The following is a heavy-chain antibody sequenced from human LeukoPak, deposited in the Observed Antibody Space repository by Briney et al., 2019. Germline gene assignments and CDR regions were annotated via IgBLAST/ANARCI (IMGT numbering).Heavy chain of an antibody. CDR2: ISSTSAYI. CDR1: GFTFSSYS. V-gene: IGHV3-21*01. D-gene: IGHD2-8*02. J-gene: IGHJ5*01. Sequence: GGSLRLSCAASGFTFSSYSMNWVRQAPGKGLEWVSSISSTSAYIYYADSVKGRFTISRDNVDNVVYLQMNSLGAEDTAVYYCARVAVSGPTGWFDSWGQGTLVIVSS. CDR3: ARVAVSGPTGWFDS.